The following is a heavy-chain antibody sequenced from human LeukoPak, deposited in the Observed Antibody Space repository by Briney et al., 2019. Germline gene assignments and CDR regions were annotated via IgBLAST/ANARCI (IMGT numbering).Heavy chain of an antibody. CDR2: INHSGST. V-gene: IGHV4-34*01. D-gene: IGHD6-13*01. J-gene: IGHJ6*03. Sequence: GSLRLSCAASGFTVSSNYMSWIRQPPGKGLEWIGEINHSGSTNYNPSLKSRVTISVDTSKNQFSLKLSSVTAADTAVYYCARGRYSSSWYFALGYMDVWGKGTTVTVSS. CDR1: GFTVSSNY. CDR3: ARGRYSSSWYFALGYMDV.